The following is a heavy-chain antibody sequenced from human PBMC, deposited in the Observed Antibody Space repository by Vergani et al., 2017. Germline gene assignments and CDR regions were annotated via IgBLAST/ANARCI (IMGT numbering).Heavy chain of an antibody. CDR3: AKHFRGWGIDY. CDR2: IQVDGSNQ. D-gene: IGHD3-16*01. V-gene: IGHV3-30*02. Sequence: QVQLVESGGGVVQRGGSLRLSCATSGFTLSNYDMQWIRQGPGKGLEFVAFIQVDGSNQYYADSVKGRFTLSRDFSKNTLYLQMKSLRTDDTATYYCAKHFRGWGIDYWGQGTQVIVSS. J-gene: IGHJ4*02. CDR1: GFTLSNYD.